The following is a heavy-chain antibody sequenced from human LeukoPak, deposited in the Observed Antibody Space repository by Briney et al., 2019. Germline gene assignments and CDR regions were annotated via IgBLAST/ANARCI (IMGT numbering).Heavy chain of an antibody. CDR2: ISYDGSNK. D-gene: IGHD3-9*01. CDR1: GFTFSSYA. J-gene: IGHJ6*03. V-gene: IGHV3-30*04. CDR3: ARDSAYFDWITVYYYYYYIDV. Sequence: GGSLRLSCAASGFTFSSYAMHWVRQAPGKGLEWVAVISYDGSNKYYADSVKGRFTISRDNSKNTLYLQMNSLRAEDTAVYYCARDSAYFDWITVYYYYYYIDVWGKGTTVTVSS.